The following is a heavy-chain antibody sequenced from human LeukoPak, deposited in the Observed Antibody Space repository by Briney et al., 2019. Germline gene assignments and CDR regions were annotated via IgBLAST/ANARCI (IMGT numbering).Heavy chain of an antibody. CDR3: ARAEVGAAAGYYYGMDV. CDR2: IYSGGST. CDR1: GFTVSSNY. Sequence: GGSLRLSCAASGFTVSSNYMRWVRQAPGEGLEWVSVIYSGGSTYYADSVKGRFTISRDNSKNTLYLQMNSLRAEDTAVYYCARAEVGAAAGYYYGMDVWGQGTTVTVSS. D-gene: IGHD6-13*01. J-gene: IGHJ6*02. V-gene: IGHV3-66*01.